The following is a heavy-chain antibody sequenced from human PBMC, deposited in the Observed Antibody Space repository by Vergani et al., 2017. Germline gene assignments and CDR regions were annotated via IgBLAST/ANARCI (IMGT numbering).Heavy chain of an antibody. CDR3: AKLRGYPGLCGMYG. Sequence: EVQLVESGGGLVKPGGSLRLSCAASGFTFSSYSMNWVRQAPGKGLEWVSAISGSGGSTYYADSVKGRFTISRDNSKNTLYLQMNSLRAEDTAVYYCAKLRGYPGLCGMYGWGQGTTVTVSS. CDR2: ISGSGGST. CDR1: GFTFSSYS. J-gene: IGHJ6*02. V-gene: IGHV3-23*04. D-gene: IGHD5-12*01.